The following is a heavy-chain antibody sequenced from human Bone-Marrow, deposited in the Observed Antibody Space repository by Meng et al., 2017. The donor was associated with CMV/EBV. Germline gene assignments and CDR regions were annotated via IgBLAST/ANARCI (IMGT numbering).Heavy chain of an antibody. Sequence: GGSLRLSCAASGFTFTTFGMSWVRQAPGKGLEWVAFIRHDGSNKYYADSVKGRFTISRDTSKNTLYLQMNSLRAEDTAVYYCAKDADLAAAGTSHGYFDYWGQGTLVTVSS. CDR1: GFTFTTFG. CDR3: AKDADLAAAGTSHGYFDY. CDR2: IRHDGSNK. V-gene: IGHV3-30*02. D-gene: IGHD6-13*01. J-gene: IGHJ4*02.